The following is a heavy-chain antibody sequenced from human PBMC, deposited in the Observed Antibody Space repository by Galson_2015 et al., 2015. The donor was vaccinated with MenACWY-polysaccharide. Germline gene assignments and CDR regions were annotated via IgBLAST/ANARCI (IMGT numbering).Heavy chain of an antibody. CDR2: IRGKGYGGTT. V-gene: IGHV3-49*04. CDR3: TRDKVVVPATGAFDI. CDR1: GFTFGDYA. Sequence: SLRLSCATSGFTFGDYALSWVRQAPGKGLECVGFIRGKGYGGTTGYAASVKGRFIVSRDDSNSTAYLQMNSLKTEDTAVYYCTRDKVVVPATGAFDIWGQGTMVTVSS. D-gene: IGHD2-15*01. J-gene: IGHJ3*02.